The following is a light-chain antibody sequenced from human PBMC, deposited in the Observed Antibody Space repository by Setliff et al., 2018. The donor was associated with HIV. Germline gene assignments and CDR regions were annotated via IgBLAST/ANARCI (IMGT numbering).Light chain of an antibody. J-gene: IGLJ1*01. Sequence: QSVLTQPASVSGSPGQSITISCSGNKSGIGTYNLVSWYQQYPGKAPQLTIYDVNKRPSGVSARFSGSKSGNTASLTISGLQAEDEADYYCCSYAGSSTYVFGTGTKVTVL. V-gene: IGLV2-23*02. CDR2: DVN. CDR1: KSGIGTYNL. CDR3: CSYAGSSTYV.